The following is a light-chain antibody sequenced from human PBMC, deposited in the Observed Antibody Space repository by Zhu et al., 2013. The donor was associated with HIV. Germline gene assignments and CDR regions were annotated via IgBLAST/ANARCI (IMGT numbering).Light chain of an antibody. Sequence: QSALTQPASVSGSPGQAITISCTGSSRDVGAHNYVSWYQQHPGKAPKLIIYEVSKRPSGVSNRFSASKSDNTASLTISGLQAEDEADYYCSSYTSSSTLVFGTGTKVTVL. J-gene: IGLJ1*01. V-gene: IGLV2-14*01. CDR1: SRDVGAHNY. CDR3: SSYTSSSTLV. CDR2: EVS.